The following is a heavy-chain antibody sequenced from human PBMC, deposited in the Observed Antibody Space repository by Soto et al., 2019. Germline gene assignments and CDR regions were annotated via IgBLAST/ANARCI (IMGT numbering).Heavy chain of an antibody. Sequence: GGSLRLSCAASGFTFSNAWMSWVRQAPGKGLEWVGRIKSKTDGGTTDYAAPVKGRFTISRDDSKNTLYLQMHSLKTEDTAVNYLPPVPPHYDFGGGYYFYYMDVGGKGTTVTVSS. CDR2: IKSKTDGGTT. V-gene: IGHV3-15*01. J-gene: IGHJ6*03. D-gene: IGHD3-3*01. CDR1: GFTFSNAW. CDR3: PPVPPHYDFGGGYYFYYMDV.